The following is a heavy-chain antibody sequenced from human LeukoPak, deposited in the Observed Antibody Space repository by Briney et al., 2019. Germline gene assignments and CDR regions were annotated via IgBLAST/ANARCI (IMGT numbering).Heavy chain of an antibody. Sequence: ASVKVSCKASGYTFTSYGISWVRQAPGQGLEWMGWISAYNGNTNYAQKLQGRVTMTTDTSTSTAYMELRSLRSDDTAVYYCASYYDFWSGYRKNWFDPWGQGTLVTVSS. CDR2: ISAYNGNT. J-gene: IGHJ5*02. CDR1: GYTFTSYG. V-gene: IGHV1-18*01. D-gene: IGHD3-3*01. CDR3: ASYYDFWSGYRKNWFDP.